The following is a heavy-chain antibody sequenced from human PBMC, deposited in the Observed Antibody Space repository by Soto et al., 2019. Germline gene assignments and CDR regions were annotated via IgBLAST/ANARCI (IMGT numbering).Heavy chain of an antibody. Sequence: GGSLRLSCAASGFTFSSYEMNWVRQAPGKGLEWVSYISSSGSTIYYADSVKGRFTISRDNAKNSLYLQMNSLRAEDTAVYYWARAAEGDFDAFDIWGQGTMVTVSS. J-gene: IGHJ3*02. D-gene: IGHD3-16*01. CDR3: ARAAEGDFDAFDI. CDR1: GFTFSSYE. V-gene: IGHV3-48*03. CDR2: ISSSGSTI.